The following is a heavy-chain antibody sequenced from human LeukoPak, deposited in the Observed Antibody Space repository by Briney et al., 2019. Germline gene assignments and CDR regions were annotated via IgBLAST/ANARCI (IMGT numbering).Heavy chain of an antibody. J-gene: IGHJ5*02. D-gene: IGHD4-17*01. CDR1: GGTFSSYA. V-gene: IGHV1-69*04. Sequence: SVKISCKASGGTFSSYAISWVRQAPGQGLEWMGRIIPILGIANYAQKFQGRVTITADKSTSTAYMELSSLRSEDTAVYYCARDRYGDRFDPWGQGTLVTVSS. CDR2: IIPILGIA. CDR3: ARDRYGDRFDP.